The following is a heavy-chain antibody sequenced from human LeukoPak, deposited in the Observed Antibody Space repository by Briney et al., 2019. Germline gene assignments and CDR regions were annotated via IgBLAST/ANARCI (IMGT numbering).Heavy chain of an antibody. CDR1: GFTFSSYN. CDR2: ISGSSSTL. D-gene: IGHD6-13*01. J-gene: IGHJ4*02. CDR3: ARVRGSSWYGDY. V-gene: IGHV3-48*02. Sequence: GGSLRLSCAASGFTFSSYNMNWVRQAPGKGLEWVSYISGSSSTLYYADSVKGRFTISRDNAKNSLYLQMNSLRDEDTAVYYCARVRGSSWYGDYWGQGTLVTVSS.